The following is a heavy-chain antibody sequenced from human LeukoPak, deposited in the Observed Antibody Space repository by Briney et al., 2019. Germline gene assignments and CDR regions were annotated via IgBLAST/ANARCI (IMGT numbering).Heavy chain of an antibody. D-gene: IGHD3-22*01. CDR1: GFTFDDYA. Sequence: PGGSLRLSCAASGFTFDDYAMHWVRQAPGKGLEWVSGISWNSGSIGYADSVKGRFTISRDNAKNSLYLQMNSLRAEDTALYYCAKSGFYDSSGYHDYWGQGTLVTVSS. CDR2: ISWNSGSI. V-gene: IGHV3-9*01. J-gene: IGHJ4*02. CDR3: AKSGFYDSSGYHDY.